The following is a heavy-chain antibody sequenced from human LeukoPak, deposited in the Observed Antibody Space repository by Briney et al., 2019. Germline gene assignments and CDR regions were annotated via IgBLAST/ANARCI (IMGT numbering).Heavy chain of an antibody. CDR3: GRYKGGGDMDYFDY. D-gene: IGHD3-16*01. Sequence: SETLSLTCTVSGGSISSGGYYWSWIRQHPGKGLEWIGYIYYSGSTYYNPSLKSRVTISVDTSKNQFSLKLSSVTAADTAVYYCGRYKGGGDMDYFDYWGQGTLVTVSS. J-gene: IGHJ4*02. CDR1: GGSISSGGYY. V-gene: IGHV4-31*03. CDR2: IYYSGST.